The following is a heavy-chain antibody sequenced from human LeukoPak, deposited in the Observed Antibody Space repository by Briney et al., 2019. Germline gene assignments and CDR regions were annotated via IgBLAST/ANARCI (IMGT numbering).Heavy chain of an antibody. CDR1: GFTVSSNY. V-gene: IGHV3-66*01. J-gene: IGHJ4*02. D-gene: IGHD6-13*01. Sequence: PGGSLRLSCAASGFTVSSNYMSWVRQAPGMGLEWVSVIYSGGSPYYSDSVKGRVTISRDNSKNTLYLQMNSLRAEDTAVYYCARVPDSSSWYHDYWGQGTLVTVSS. CDR2: IYSGGSP. CDR3: ARVPDSSSWYHDY.